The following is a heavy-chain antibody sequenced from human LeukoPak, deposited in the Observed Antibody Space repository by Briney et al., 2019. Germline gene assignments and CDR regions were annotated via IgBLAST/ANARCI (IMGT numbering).Heavy chain of an antibody. J-gene: IGHJ4*02. V-gene: IGHV1-2*02. D-gene: IGHD5-12*01. CDR1: GYTFTDYY. Sequence: GASVKVSCKASGYTFTDYYMHWVRLAPGQGLEWMGWINPNSGGTNYAQKFQGRVTMTTDTSISTAYMEVSRLRSDDTAVYYCARGFDFKSTYFDYWGQGTLVTVSS. CDR3: ARGFDFKSTYFDY. CDR2: INPNSGGT.